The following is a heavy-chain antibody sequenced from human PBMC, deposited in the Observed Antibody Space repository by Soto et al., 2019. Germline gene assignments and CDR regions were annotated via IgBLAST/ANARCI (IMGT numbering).Heavy chain of an antibody. CDR2: ISYDGSNK. CDR1: GFTFSSYG. CDR3: AKGRRDHKVVAATFAFDI. D-gene: IGHD2-15*01. Sequence: WGSLRLSCAASGFTFSSYGMHWVRQAPGKGLEWVAVISYDGSNKYYADSVKGRFTISRDNSKNTLYLQMNSLRAEDTAVYYCAKGRRDHKVVAATFAFDIWGQGTMVTVSS. J-gene: IGHJ3*02. V-gene: IGHV3-30*18.